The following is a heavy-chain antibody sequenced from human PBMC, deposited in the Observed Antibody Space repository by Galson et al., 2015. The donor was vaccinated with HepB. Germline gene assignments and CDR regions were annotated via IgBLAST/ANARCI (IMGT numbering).Heavy chain of an antibody. CDR1: GYTFTSYY. V-gene: IGHV1-46*01. Sequence: SVKVSCKASGYTFTSYYMHWVRQAPGQGLEWMGIINPSGGSTSYAQKFQGRVTMTRDTSTSTVYMELSSLRSEDTAVYYCARDQGNRDYYDSSGYYGYWGQGTLVTVSS. CDR2: INPSGGST. J-gene: IGHJ4*02. D-gene: IGHD3-22*01. CDR3: ARDQGNRDYYDSSGYYGY.